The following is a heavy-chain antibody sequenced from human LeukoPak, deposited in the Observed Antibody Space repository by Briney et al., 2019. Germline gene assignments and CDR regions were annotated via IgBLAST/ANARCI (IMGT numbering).Heavy chain of an antibody. CDR3: ARVEEGYGSGRRENYYYYYMDV. CDR1: GGSISSYY. CDR2: IYYSGST. J-gene: IGHJ6*03. V-gene: IGHV4-59*01. Sequence: SETLSLTCTVSGGSISSYYWSWIRQPPGKGLEWIGYIYYSGSTNYNSSLKSRVTISVDTSKNQFSLKLSSVTAADTAVYYCARVEEGYGSGRRENYYYYYMDVWGKGTTVTISS. D-gene: IGHD3-10*01.